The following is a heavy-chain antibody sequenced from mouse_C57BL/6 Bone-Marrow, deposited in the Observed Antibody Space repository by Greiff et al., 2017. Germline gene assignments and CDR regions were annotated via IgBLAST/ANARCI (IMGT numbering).Heavy chain of an antibody. D-gene: IGHD1-1*01. J-gene: IGHJ3*01. CDR3: ARLLLRYPFAY. CDR2: IYPRSGNT. V-gene: IGHV1-81*01. Sequence: QVQLQQSGAELARPGASVKLSCKASGYTFTSYGISWVKQRTGQGLEWIGEIYPRSGNTYYNEKFKGKATLTADKSSSTAYMELRSLTSEDSAVYFCARLLLRYPFAYWGQGTLVTVS. CDR1: GYTFTSYG.